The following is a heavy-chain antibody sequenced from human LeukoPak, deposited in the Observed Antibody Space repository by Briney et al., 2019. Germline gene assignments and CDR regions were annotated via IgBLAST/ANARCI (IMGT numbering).Heavy chain of an antibody. CDR1: GFTFANYV. D-gene: IGHD4-23*01. Sequence: GGSLRLSCAASGFTFANYVMAWVRQAPGKGLEWVSSISSSSSYIYYADSVKGRFTISRDNAKNSLYLHMNSLRAEDTAVYFCAREPTVGTPPAWGQGTLVTVSS. J-gene: IGHJ4*02. CDR2: ISSSSSYI. CDR3: AREPTVGTPPA. V-gene: IGHV3-21*01.